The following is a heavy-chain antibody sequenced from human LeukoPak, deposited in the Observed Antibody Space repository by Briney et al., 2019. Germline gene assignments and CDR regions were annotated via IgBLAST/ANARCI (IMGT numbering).Heavy chain of an antibody. J-gene: IGHJ4*02. V-gene: IGHV1-69*05. D-gene: IGHD3-9*01. CDR2: IIPIFGTA. Sequence: SVKVSCKASGGTFSSYAISWVRQAPGQGLEWMGGIIPIFGTANYAQKFQGRVTITTDESTSTAYMELSSLRSEDTAVYYCARSRAGYYDILTGPLGYWGQGTLVTVSS. CDR3: ARSRAGYYDILTGPLGY. CDR1: GGTFSSYA.